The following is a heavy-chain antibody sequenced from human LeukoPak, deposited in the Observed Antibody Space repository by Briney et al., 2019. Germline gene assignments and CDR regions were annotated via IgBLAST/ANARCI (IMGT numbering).Heavy chain of an antibody. J-gene: IGHJ5*02. CDR2: IYYSGST. D-gene: IGHD3-10*01. V-gene: IGHV4-39*07. CDR3: TREGDYYGSGSPGSFDP. CDR1: GGSISSSSYY. Sequence: SETLSLTCTVSGGSISSSSYYWGWIRQPPGKGLEWIGSIYYSGSTYYNPSLKSRATISVDTSKNQFSLKLSSVTAADTAVYYCTREGDYYGSGSPGSFDPWGQGTLVTVSS.